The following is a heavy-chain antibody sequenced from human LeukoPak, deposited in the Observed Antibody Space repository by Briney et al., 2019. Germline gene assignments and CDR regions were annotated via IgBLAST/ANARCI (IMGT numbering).Heavy chain of an antibody. CDR1: GFPFSSYA. Sequence: PGGSLRLSCAASGFPFSSYAMHWVRQAPGKGLEWVGFIRHDGSNKYHRDSAKGRFTISRDNSKNTLFLQMNSLRAEDTAVYYCARDHLFFDYWGQGTLVTVSS. J-gene: IGHJ4*02. CDR3: ARDHLFFDY. V-gene: IGHV3-30*02. CDR2: IRHDGSNK.